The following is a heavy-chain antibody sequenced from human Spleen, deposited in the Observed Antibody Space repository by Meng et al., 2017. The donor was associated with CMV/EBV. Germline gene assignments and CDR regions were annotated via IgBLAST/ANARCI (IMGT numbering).Heavy chain of an antibody. D-gene: IGHD2-21*01. CDR1: GYSFIGYY. J-gene: IGHJ4*02. CDR3: ARGPQVGLWFFDF. V-gene: IGHV1-2*02. Sequence: ASVKVSCKASGYSFIGYYIHWVRQAPGQPFEWMGWIDPSSGDTRYTRRFKGRVTMTRDTSFNTAYMDLSRLTSDDTAVYFCARGPQVGLWFFDFWGQGTLVTVSS. CDR2: IDPSSGDT.